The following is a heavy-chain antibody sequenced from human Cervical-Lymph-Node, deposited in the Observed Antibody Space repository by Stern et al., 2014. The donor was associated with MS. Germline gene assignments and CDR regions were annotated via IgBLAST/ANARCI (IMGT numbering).Heavy chain of an antibody. CDR3: ARHLEWFGGY. J-gene: IGHJ4*02. CDR2: TYNWGNT. D-gene: IGHD3-10*01. Sequence: QLQLQESGPGLVKPSETLSLTCTVSGGSISSSSYYWGWIRQPPGKGLEWIGITYNWGNTYYNPSSKSRVTISVDTPKTQSSLKLSSVTAADTAVYYCARHLEWFGGYWGQGTLVTVSS. CDR1: GGSISSSSYY. V-gene: IGHV4-39*01.